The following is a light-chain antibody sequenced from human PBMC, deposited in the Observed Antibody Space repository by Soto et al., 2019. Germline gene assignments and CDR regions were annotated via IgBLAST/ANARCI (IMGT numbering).Light chain of an antibody. J-gene: IGKJ4*01. CDR3: QQLKNFPLS. CDR1: QGISSS. CDR2: AAS. V-gene: IGKV1-9*01. Sequence: IQLTQSPSSLSASVGDRVTITCRASQGISSSLAWYQQQPGKAPKLLIYAASTLQSGVPSRFSGSGSGTDFTLTISSLQPEDFATYDCQQLKNFPLSFGGGTTVEIK.